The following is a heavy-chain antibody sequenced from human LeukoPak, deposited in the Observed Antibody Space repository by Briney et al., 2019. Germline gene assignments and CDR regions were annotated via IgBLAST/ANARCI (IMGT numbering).Heavy chain of an antibody. CDR2: INPNSGST. CDR3: ARLVGCATTNCYSPDNWFDP. J-gene: IGHJ5*02. D-gene: IGHD2-2*01. V-gene: IGHV1-8*01. CDR1: GYAFTSYD. Sequence: ASVKVSCKASGYAFTSYDINWVRQATGQGLDWMGWINPNSGSTDSAQKFQGRVTMTANKSISTAYMELNNLRSEDTAVYYCARLVGCATTNCYSPDNWFDPWGQGTLVTVSS.